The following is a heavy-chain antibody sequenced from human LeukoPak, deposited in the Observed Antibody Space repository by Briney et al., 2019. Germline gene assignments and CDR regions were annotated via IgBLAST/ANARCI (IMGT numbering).Heavy chain of an antibody. CDR1: GFTSSSYS. D-gene: IGHD2-2*01. J-gene: IGHJ4*02. Sequence: GGSLRLSCAASGFTSSSYSMNWVRQAPGKGLEWVSAISGHGGNTYYADSVKGRFTISRDNSKNTLYLQMNSLRAEDTAVYYCAKESPKSCSSTTCSIDYWGQGTLVTVSS. CDR2: ISGHGGNT. V-gene: IGHV3-23*01. CDR3: AKESPKSCSSTTCSIDY.